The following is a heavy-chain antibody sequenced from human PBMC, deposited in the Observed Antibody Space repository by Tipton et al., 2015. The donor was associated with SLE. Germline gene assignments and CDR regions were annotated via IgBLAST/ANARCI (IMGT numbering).Heavy chain of an antibody. V-gene: IGHV4-39*07. Sequence: TLSLTCTVSGGSISSSSYYWGWIRQPPGKGLEWIGSIYYSGSTYYNPSLKSRVTISVDTSKNQFSLKLSSVTAADTAVYYCAGSSWASHLDYWGQGTLVTVSS. D-gene: IGHD6-13*01. CDR3: AGSSWASHLDY. CDR1: GGSISSSSYY. J-gene: IGHJ4*02. CDR2: IYYSGST.